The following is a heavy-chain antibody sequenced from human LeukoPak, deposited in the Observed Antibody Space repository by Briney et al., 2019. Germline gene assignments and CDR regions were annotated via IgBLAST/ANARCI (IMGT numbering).Heavy chain of an antibody. Sequence: GGSLRLSCAASGFTFSSYGMSWVRQAPGKGLEWVSAISGSGGSTYYADSVKGRFTISRDNSKNTLYLQMNSLRAEDTAVYYCAKVGGYYDSSGYPYYFDYWGQGTLVTVSS. V-gene: IGHV3-23*01. CDR3: AKVGGYYDSSGYPYYFDY. CDR2: ISGSGGST. D-gene: IGHD3-22*01. J-gene: IGHJ4*02. CDR1: GFTFSSYG.